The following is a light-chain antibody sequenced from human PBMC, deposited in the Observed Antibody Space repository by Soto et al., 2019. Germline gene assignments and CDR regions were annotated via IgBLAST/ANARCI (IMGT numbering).Light chain of an antibody. V-gene: IGKV1-39*01. CDR3: QQYGSSGT. CDR1: QGISSY. J-gene: IGKJ1*01. Sequence: DIHMSLSPASLSASLGDRVAITFRESQGISSYLNWYQQKPGKAPKVLIYAASNLQSGVPSRFSGSGSGTDFTLTISRLEPEDFAVYYCQQYGSSGTFGQGTKVDI. CDR2: AAS.